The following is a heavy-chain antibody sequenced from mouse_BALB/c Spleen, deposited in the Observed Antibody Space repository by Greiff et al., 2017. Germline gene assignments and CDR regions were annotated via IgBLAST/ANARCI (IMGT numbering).Heavy chain of an antibody. V-gene: IGHV3-2*02. D-gene: IGHD1-2*01. CDR2: ISYSGST. J-gene: IGHJ4*01. Sequence: ESGPGLVKPSQSLSLTCTVTGYSITSDYAWNWIRQFPGNKLEWMGYISYSGSTSYNPSLKSRISITRDTSKNQFFLQLNSVTTEDTATYYCARRGLLRLRAMDYWGQGTSVTVSS. CDR3: ARRGLLRLRAMDY. CDR1: GYSITSDYA.